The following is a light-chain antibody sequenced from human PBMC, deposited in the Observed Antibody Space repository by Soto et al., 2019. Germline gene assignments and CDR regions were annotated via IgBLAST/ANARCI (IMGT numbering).Light chain of an antibody. Sequence: DIVMTQSPDSLAVSLGERATINCKSSQSVLYSSNNKNYLAWYQQKPGQPPKLLIYWASTRESGVPDRFSGSGSGTDFTLTISRLQAEDVAVYYCQQYYSTPHTFGPGTKLEIK. CDR1: QSVLYSSNNKNY. V-gene: IGKV4-1*01. CDR2: WAS. J-gene: IGKJ2*01. CDR3: QQYYSTPHT.